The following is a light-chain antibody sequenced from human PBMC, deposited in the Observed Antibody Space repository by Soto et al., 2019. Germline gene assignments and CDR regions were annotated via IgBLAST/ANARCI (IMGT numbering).Light chain of an antibody. J-gene: IGKJ1*01. CDR3: QQYKSYSWT. Sequence: DIQMTQSPSTLSASVGDRVTITCRASQSINIWLAWYQQKPGKAPKVLIYDASSLKSGVTSRFSGSGSGTEFTLTISSLQPDDFATYYCQQYKSYSWTFGQGTKVDIK. V-gene: IGKV1-5*01. CDR2: DAS. CDR1: QSINIW.